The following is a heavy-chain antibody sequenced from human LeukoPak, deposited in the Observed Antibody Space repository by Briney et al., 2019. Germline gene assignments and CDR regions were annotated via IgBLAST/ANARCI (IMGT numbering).Heavy chain of an antibody. J-gene: IGHJ4*02. CDR3: ARVEKGCSSTSCYNRALYYFDY. Sequence: PSETLSLTCTVSGYSISSGYYWGWIRQPPGKGLEWIGRIYHSGSTYYNPSLKSRVTISVDTPKNQFSLKLSSVTAADTAVYYCARVEKGCSSTSCYNRALYYFDYWGQGTLVPVSS. CDR1: GYSISSGYY. D-gene: IGHD2-2*02. CDR2: IYHSGST. V-gene: IGHV4-38-2*02.